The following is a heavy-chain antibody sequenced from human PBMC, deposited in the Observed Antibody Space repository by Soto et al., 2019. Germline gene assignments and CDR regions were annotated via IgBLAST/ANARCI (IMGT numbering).Heavy chain of an antibody. J-gene: IGHJ5*02. CDR3: ARMSILGVVTRLFWFDP. CDR1: GYTFTSYG. Sequence: ASVKVSCKASGYTFTSYGISWVRQAPGQGLEWMGWISAYNGNTNYAQKLQGRVTMTTDTSTSTAYMELRSLRSDDTAVYYCARMSILGVVTRLFWFDPWGKGTLVTVSS. CDR2: ISAYNGNT. D-gene: IGHD3-3*01. V-gene: IGHV1-18*01.